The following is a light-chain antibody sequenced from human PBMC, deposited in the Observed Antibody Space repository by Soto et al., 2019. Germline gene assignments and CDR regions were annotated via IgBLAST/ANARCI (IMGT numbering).Light chain of an antibody. Sequence: EIVMTQSPATLSVSPGERATLSCRASQSVSSNLAWYQQKPSQAPRLLIYGASSRATGIPARFSGSGSGTEFTLTISSLQSEDFVLYYCQQYNNWPLTSGGGTKVEIK. CDR2: GAS. CDR1: QSVSSN. V-gene: IGKV3-15*01. CDR3: QQYNNWPLT. J-gene: IGKJ4*01.